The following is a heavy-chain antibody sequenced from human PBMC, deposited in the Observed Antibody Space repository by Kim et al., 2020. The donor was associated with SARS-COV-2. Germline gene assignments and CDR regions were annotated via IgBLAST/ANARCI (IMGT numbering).Heavy chain of an antibody. V-gene: IGHV3-30*18. CDR1: GFTFSSYG. D-gene: IGHD3-3*01. J-gene: IGHJ6*02. CDR2: ISYDGSNK. Sequence: GGSLRLSCAASGFTFSSYGMHWVRQAPGKGLEWVAVISYDGSNKYYADSVKGRFTISRDSSKNTLYLQMNSLRAEDTAVYYCAKDQEYYDFWSGYYTDSRYYYYYGMDVWGQGTTVTVSS. CDR3: AKDQEYYDFWSGYYTDSRYYYYYGMDV.